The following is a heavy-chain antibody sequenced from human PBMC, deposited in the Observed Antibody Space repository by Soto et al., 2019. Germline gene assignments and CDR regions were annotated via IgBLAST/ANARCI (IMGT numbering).Heavy chain of an antibody. Sequence: PSDTLSLTCAFYDYSTRGRYWWTWLRRPPGRVLEWIGEVNQSGTSNYNPPLKSGVTISGDRSKSQFSLKLTSVTAADRAVYYCARGSVDTVDSSGFYEYWGQGTQVPVSS. V-gene: IGHV4-4*02. D-gene: IGHD3-22*01. CDR1: DYSTRGRYW. CDR2: VNQSGTS. J-gene: IGHJ4*02. CDR3: ARGSVDTVDSSGFYEY.